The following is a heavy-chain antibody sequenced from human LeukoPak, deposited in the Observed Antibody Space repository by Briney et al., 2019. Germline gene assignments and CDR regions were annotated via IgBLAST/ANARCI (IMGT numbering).Heavy chain of an antibody. CDR2: ISHSGST. CDR3: ARASRTRGSGSYYTRRGYFDY. Sequence: SETLSLTCAVYGGSFSGYYWSWIRQPPGKGLEWIGEISHSGSTNYNPSLKSRVTISVDTSKNQFSLKLSSVTAADTAVYYCARASRTRGSGSYYTRRGYFDYWGQGTLVTVSS. D-gene: IGHD3-10*01. V-gene: IGHV4-34*01. J-gene: IGHJ4*02. CDR1: GGSFSGYY.